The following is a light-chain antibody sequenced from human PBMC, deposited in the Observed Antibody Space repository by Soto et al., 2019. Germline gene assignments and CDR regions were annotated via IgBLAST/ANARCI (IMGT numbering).Light chain of an antibody. CDR2: KES. V-gene: IGKV1-5*03. CDR3: QQYNSYST. J-gene: IGKJ1*01. Sequence: DIQMPQSPSPLSASVGDRVASTCRASQSISSWLAWYQQKPGIAPKLLIYKESSLESGVPSRFSGSGAGTEFNLTISSRQPDDFATYYCQQYNSYSTFGQGTKGEIK. CDR1: QSISSW.